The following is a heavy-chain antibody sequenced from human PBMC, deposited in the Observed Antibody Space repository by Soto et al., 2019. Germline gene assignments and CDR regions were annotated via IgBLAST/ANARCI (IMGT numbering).Heavy chain of an antibody. Sequence: SETLSLTCAVYGGSFSGYYWSWIRQPPGKGLEWIGEINHSGSTNYNPSLKSRVTISVDTSKNQFSLKLSSVTAADTAVYYCASNAYYDSSGPGNWFDPWGQGTLVTVS. D-gene: IGHD3-22*01. CDR2: INHSGST. CDR1: GGSFSGYY. J-gene: IGHJ5*02. CDR3: ASNAYYDSSGPGNWFDP. V-gene: IGHV4-34*01.